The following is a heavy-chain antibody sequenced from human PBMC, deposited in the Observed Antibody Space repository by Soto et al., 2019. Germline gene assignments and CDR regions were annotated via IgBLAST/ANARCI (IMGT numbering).Heavy chain of an antibody. CDR1: GVTFSSYG. V-gene: IGHV3-30*18. CDR2: ISYDGSNK. J-gene: IGHJ4*02. Sequence: GGALRLSCAASGVTFSSYGMHWVRQAPGKGLEWVAVISYDGSNKYYADSVKGRFTISRDNSKNTLYLQMNSLRAEDTAVYYCAKDRVESLVVVAAMAPDYWGQGTLVTVSS. CDR3: AKDRVESLVVVAAMAPDY. D-gene: IGHD2-15*01.